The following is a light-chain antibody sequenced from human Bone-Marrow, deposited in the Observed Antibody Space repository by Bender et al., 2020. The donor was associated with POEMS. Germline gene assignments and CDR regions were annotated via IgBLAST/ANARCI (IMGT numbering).Light chain of an antibody. CDR1: GSNIGNNY. V-gene: IGLV1-51*01. J-gene: IGLJ3*02. CDR2: DNN. Sequence: QSVLTQPPSVSAAPGQNVYISCSESGSNIGNNYVAWYKQLPGTAPKLLIYDNNKRPSGIPDRFSASKSGSSASLAISGLQSEDAADYYCYTWDDRLNAWLFGGGTKLTVL. CDR3: YTWDDRLNAWL.